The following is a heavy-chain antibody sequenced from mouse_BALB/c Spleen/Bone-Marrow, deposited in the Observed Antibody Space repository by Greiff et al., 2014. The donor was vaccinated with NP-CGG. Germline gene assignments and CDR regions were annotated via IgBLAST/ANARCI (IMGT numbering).Heavy chain of an antibody. Sequence: DVQLVESGPDLVKPSQSLSLTCTVTGYSITSDYSWHWIRQFPGNKLEWMGYIHYSGTTVYNPSLKSRISITRDTSNNQFFPQLNSVTTEDTATYYCARFAGTPYTMDYWGQGTSVTVSS. CDR2: IHYSGTT. D-gene: IGHD4-1*01. CDR1: GYSITSDYS. J-gene: IGHJ4*01. CDR3: ARFAGTPYTMDY. V-gene: IGHV3-1*02.